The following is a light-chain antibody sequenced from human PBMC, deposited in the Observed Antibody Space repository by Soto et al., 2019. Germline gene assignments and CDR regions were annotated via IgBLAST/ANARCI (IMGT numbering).Light chain of an antibody. Sequence: DIQMTQSPSTLSASVGDRVTITCRASQSISSWLAWYQQKPGKAPKLLIYDASSLESGVPSRFSGSGSWTEFTLTISSLQTDDFATYYCQQYNSWWTFGQGTKVEIK. CDR2: DAS. V-gene: IGKV1-5*01. CDR1: QSISSW. CDR3: QQYNSWWT. J-gene: IGKJ1*01.